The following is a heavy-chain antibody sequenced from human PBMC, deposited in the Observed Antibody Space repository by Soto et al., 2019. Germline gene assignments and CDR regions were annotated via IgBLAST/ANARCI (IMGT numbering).Heavy chain of an antibody. CDR2: ITGSSDYT. CDR1: GLIFSSYS. J-gene: IGHJ4*02. Sequence: AGSLRLVCEPPGLIFSSYSMKSVRQAAPNGLQWVSCITGSSDYTSYIASVKGGFSISRDNSNNSLYLQTNRLSAEATDVYFCAKEPSTGAHYDLDYWSQGTLVTVSS. V-gene: IGHV3-23*01. CDR3: AKEPSTGAHYDLDY. D-gene: IGHD3-3*01.